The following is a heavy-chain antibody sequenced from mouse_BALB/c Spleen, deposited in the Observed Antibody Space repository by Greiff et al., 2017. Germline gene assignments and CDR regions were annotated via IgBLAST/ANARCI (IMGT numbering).Heavy chain of an antibody. Sequence: EVKLVESGGGLVKPGGSLKLSCAASGFTFSSYAMSWVRQTPEKRLEWVASISSGGSTYYPDSVKGRFTISRDNARNILYLQMSSLRSEDTAMYYCARDITSYYAMDYWGQGTSVTVSS. D-gene: IGHD1-1*01. J-gene: IGHJ4*01. CDR2: ISSGGST. V-gene: IGHV5-6-5*01. CDR3: ARDITSYYAMDY. CDR1: GFTFSSYA.